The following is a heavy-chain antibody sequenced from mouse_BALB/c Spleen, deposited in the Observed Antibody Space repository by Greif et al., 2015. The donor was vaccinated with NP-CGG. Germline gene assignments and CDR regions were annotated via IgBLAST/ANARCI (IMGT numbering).Heavy chain of an antibody. J-gene: IGHJ2*01. V-gene: IGHV1S130*01. D-gene: IGHD2-14*01. CDR1: GYTFTSSW. Sequence: QVQLQQSGSVLVRPGASVKLSCKASGYTFTSSWMHWAKQRPGQGLEWIGEIHPNSGNTNYNEKFKGKATLTVDTSSSPAYVDLSSLTSEDSAVYYCASYYRYYFDYWGQGTTLTVST. CDR2: IHPNSGNT. CDR3: ASYYRYYFDY.